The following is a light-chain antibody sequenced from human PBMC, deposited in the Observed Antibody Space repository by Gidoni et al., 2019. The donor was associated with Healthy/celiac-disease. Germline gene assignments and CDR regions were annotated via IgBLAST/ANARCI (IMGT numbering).Light chain of an antibody. J-gene: IGKJ4*01. CDR2: EAS. CDR3: QQRSNWPLT. CDR1: QSVSSY. V-gene: IGKV3-11*01. Sequence: EIVLTQSPATLSLSPGERATLSCSAHQSVSSYLAWYQQKPGQAPRLLIYEASSRATGIAARFSGSGSGTDFTLTISSLEPEDFAVYYCQQRSNWPLTFGGXTKVEIK.